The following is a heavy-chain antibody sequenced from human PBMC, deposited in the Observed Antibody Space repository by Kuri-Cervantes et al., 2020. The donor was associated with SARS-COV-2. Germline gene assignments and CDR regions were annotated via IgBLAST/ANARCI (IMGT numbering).Heavy chain of an antibody. CDR1: GGTFSSYA. D-gene: IGHD3-22*01. J-gene: IGHJ6*03. Sequence: ASVKVSCKASGGTFSSYAISWVRQAPGQGLEWMGIINPSGGSTSYAQKFQGRVTMTRDTSTSTVYMELSSLRSEDTAVYYCALGYWGSGYPRYYYYMDVWGKGTTVTVSS. CDR2: INPSGGST. V-gene: IGHV1-46*01. CDR3: ALGYWGSGYPRYYYYMDV.